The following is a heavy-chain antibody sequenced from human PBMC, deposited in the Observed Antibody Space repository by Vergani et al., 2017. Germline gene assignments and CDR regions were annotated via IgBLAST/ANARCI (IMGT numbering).Heavy chain of an antibody. J-gene: IGHJ5*02. D-gene: IGHD5-12*01. CDR1: GFTFSSYE. CDR2: ISAYNGNI. CDR3: ARDSSVATIRLTIWFDP. Sequence: VQLVESGGGLVQPGGSLRLSCAASGFTFSSYEMNWVRQAPGQGLEWMGWISAYNGNINYAQKLQCRVTMSTDTYTITIYIELRSLRSDDTAVYYCARDSSVATIRLTIWFDPWGQGTLVTVSS. V-gene: IGHV1-18*01.